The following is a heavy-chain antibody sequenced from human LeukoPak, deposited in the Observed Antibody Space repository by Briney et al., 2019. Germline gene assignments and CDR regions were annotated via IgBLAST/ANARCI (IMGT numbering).Heavy chain of an antibody. Sequence: PGGSLRLSCTASGFTFGDYAMNWVRQAPGKGLEWVSYISSSGSTIYYADSVKGRFTISRDNAKNSLYLQMNSLRAEDTAVYYCARVTYYYDSSGYSEAFDIWGQGTMVTVSS. V-gene: IGHV3-48*03. D-gene: IGHD3-22*01. CDR2: ISSSGSTI. CDR3: ARVTYYYDSSGYSEAFDI. J-gene: IGHJ3*02. CDR1: GFTFGDYA.